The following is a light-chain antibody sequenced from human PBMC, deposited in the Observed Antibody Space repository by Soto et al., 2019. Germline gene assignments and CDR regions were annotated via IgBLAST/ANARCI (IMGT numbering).Light chain of an antibody. Sequence: QSALTQPASVSGSPGQSITISCTGTSRDVGGYNYVSWYQQHPGKAPKLMIYDVTNRPSGVSNRFSGSKSCNTASLTVSGLQAEDEADYYCSSYSSSNIPYVFGPGTKLTVL. CDR1: SRDVGGYNY. CDR3: SSYSSSNIPYV. V-gene: IGLV2-14*03. J-gene: IGLJ1*01. CDR2: DVT.